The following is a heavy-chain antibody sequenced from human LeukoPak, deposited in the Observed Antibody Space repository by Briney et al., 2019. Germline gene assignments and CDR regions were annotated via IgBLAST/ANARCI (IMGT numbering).Heavy chain of an antibody. Sequence: SETLSLTCVVSGTSISGSDWWSWVRQPPGKGLEWIGEIYHNGNTNHNPSLKSRVTISVDKSKNQFSLMLTSVTAADTAVYYCAISSYYRVWFDPWGQGTLVTVSS. V-gene: IGHV4-4*02. D-gene: IGHD6-6*01. CDR3: AISSYYRVWFDP. CDR2: IYHNGNT. CDR1: GTSISGSDW. J-gene: IGHJ5*02.